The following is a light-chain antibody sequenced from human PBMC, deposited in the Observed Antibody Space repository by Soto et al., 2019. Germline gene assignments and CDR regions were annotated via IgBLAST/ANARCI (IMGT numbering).Light chain of an antibody. CDR1: QDISNY. V-gene: IGKV1-33*01. CDR3: QHYDNLPLT. J-gene: IGKJ4*01. Sequence: DIQMTQSPSSLSASVGDRVTITCQTSQDISNYLNWYQQKPGMPPNLLIYDASYLQTGVPSRFSGSGSGTYFTFTISSLQPEDFATYYCQHYDNLPLTFGGGTKVDIK. CDR2: DAS.